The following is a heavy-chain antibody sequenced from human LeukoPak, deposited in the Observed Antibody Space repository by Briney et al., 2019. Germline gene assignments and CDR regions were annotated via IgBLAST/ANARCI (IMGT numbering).Heavy chain of an antibody. D-gene: IGHD2-2*01. J-gene: IGHJ4*02. CDR3: TRVPQDCSSTSCYFDY. V-gene: IGHV3-49*04. CDR1: GFTFGDYA. CDR2: IRSKSYGGTT. Sequence: GGSLRLSCTAFGFTFGDYAMSWVREAPGKGLEGVGFIRSKSYGGTTEYAASVKGRFTISRDDSKSIAYLQMNSLKTEHTAVYYCTRVPQDCSSTSCYFDYWAQGTLVTVST.